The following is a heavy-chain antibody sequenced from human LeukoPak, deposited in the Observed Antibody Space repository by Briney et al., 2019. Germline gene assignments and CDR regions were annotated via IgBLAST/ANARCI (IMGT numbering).Heavy chain of an antibody. J-gene: IGHJ4*02. CDR1: GYSIRSGFY. Sequence: SETLSLTCTVPGYSIRSGFYWGWIRQPPGQGLEWIGNIYHSGITYYTPSLKSRVTISVDTSKNQFYLNLSSVTAADTAVYYCARAVGAFDWLPLFDFWGQGALVTVSS. D-gene: IGHD3-9*01. V-gene: IGHV4-38-2*02. CDR3: ARAVGAFDWLPLFDF. CDR2: IYHSGIT.